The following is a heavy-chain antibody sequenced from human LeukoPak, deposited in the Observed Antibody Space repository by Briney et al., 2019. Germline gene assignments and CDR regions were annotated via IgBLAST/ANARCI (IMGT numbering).Heavy chain of an antibody. CDR3: AKDNSPQITIFGQFDP. CDR1: GFTFSIYG. J-gene: IGHJ5*02. V-gene: IGHV3-23*01. D-gene: IGHD3-3*01. Sequence: PGGSLRLSCAASGFTFSIYGMHWVRQAPGKGLEWVSAISGSGGSTYYADSVKGRFTISRDNSKNTLYLQMNSLRAEDTAVYYCAKDNSPQITIFGQFDPWGQGTLVTVSS. CDR2: ISGSGGST.